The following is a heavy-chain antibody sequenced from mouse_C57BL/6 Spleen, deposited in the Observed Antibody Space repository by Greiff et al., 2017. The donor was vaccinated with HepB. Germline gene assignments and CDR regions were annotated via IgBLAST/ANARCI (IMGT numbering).Heavy chain of an antibody. CDR2: ISSGGDYI. CDR3: TRERVYDYGAWFAY. Sequence: EVQLVESGEGLVKPGGSLKLSCAASGFTFSSYAMSWVRQTPEKRLEWVAYISSGGDYIYYADTVKGRFTISRDNARNTLYLQMSSLKSEDTAMYYCTRERVYDYGAWFAYWGQGTLVTVSA. CDR1: GFTFSSYA. D-gene: IGHD2-4*01. V-gene: IGHV5-9-1*02. J-gene: IGHJ3*01.